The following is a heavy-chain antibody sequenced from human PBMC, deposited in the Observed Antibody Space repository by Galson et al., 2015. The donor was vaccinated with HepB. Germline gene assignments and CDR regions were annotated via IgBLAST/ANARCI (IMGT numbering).Heavy chain of an antibody. D-gene: IGHD2-15*01. CDR3: ATYRHSYSRFDF. V-gene: IGHV5-51*01. J-gene: IGHJ4*02. CDR1: GFSFSNYW. Sequence: QSGAEVKKPGESLKISCKASGFSFSNYWVAWVRQMPGKGLEWMGIVYAGDSDAKYSPSFQGQVTISADKSITTAYLQWSSLEASDTAMYYCATYRHSYSRFDFWGQGTLVTVSS. CDR2: VYAGDSDA.